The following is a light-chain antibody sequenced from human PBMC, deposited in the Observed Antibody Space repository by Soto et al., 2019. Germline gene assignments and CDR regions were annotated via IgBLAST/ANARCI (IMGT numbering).Light chain of an antibody. J-gene: IGLJ2*01. Sequence: QLVLTQSPSASASLGASVKLPCTLSSGHSNFAIAWLQQQPDRGPRYLMKVNTDGSHDKGDGIPDRFSGSTSGAERYLTISSLQSEDEADYYCQTWGTGTHVVFGGGTKLTVL. CDR2: VNTDGSH. CDR3: QTWGTGTHVV. V-gene: IGLV4-69*01. CDR1: SGHSNFA.